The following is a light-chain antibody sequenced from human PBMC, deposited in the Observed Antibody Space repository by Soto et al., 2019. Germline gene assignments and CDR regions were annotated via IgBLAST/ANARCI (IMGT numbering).Light chain of an antibody. Sequence: DIQMTQSPSILSASVGDRVAITCRASQSISGWLAWYQQKPGKAPRLLIYDASSLESGVPSRFSGSESGSEFTLTINDLQPDDLATYYCQQYKSSYTFGQGTKLEIK. CDR1: QSISGW. CDR2: DAS. V-gene: IGKV1-5*01. J-gene: IGKJ2*01. CDR3: QQYKSSYT.